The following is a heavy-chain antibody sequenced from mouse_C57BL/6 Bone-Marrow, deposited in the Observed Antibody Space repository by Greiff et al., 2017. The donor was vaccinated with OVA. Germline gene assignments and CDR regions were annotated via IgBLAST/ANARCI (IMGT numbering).Heavy chain of an antibody. Sequence: EVMLVESGGGLVKPGGSLKLSCAASGFTFSSYAMSWVRQTPEKRLEWVGTISDGGSYTYYPDNVKGRFTITRDNAKNNLYLQMSHLTSQDTAMYYGARWGWLLSWYFDVWGTGTTVTVSS. CDR3: ARWGWLLSWYFDV. J-gene: IGHJ1*03. CDR1: GFTFSSYA. CDR2: ISDGGSYT. V-gene: IGHV5-4*03. D-gene: IGHD2-3*01.